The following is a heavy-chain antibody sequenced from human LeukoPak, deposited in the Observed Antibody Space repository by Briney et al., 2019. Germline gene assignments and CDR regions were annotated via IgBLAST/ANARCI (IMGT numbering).Heavy chain of an antibody. Sequence: GGSLRLFCAAFGFTFSSYAMSWVRQAPGKGLEGVLAISGSGGSTFYADTVKGRCTISTDNTKTTLYLQMNSVRAEDTAVYYCAKSALLTGYPCFDYWGQGTLVTVSS. V-gene: IGHV3-23*01. CDR3: AKSALLTGYPCFDY. D-gene: IGHD3-9*01. CDR1: GFTFSSYA. CDR2: ISGSGGST. J-gene: IGHJ4*02.